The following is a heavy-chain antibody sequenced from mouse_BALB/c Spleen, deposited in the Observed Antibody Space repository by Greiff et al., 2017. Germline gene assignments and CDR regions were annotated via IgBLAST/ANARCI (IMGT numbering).Heavy chain of an antibody. J-gene: IGHJ3*01. V-gene: IGHV3-8*02. CDR3: ARSHYNDYDVFAY. D-gene: IGHD2-4*01. CDR1: GDSITSGY. CDR2: ISYSGST. Sequence: EVKLEESGPSLVKPSQTLSLTCSVTGDSITSGYWNWIRKFPGNKLEYMGYISYSGSTYYNPSLKSRISITRDTSKNQYYLQLNSVTTEDTATYYCARSHYNDYDVFAYWGQGTLVTVSA.